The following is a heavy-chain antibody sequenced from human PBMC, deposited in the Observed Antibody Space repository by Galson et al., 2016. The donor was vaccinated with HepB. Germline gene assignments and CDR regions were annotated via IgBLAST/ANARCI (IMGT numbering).Heavy chain of an antibody. V-gene: IGHV3-7*03. J-gene: IGHJ4*02. CDR1: GFTFSRSW. D-gene: IGHD1-26*01. CDR3: ARDRGGTYSNCFDY. Sequence: SLRLSCAASGFTFSRSWMSWVRQAPGKGLEWVANIKQDGSEKYYVDSVKGRFTISRDNAKNSLYLQINSPSAEDTAVYYCARDRGGTYSNCFDYWGQGTMVTVSS. CDR2: IKQDGSEK.